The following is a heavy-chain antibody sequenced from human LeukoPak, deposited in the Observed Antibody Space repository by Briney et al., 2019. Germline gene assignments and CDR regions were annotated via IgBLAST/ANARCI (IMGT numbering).Heavy chain of an antibody. CDR3: ARHRIRGRYNWNTGGSDFDY. D-gene: IGHD1-1*01. V-gene: IGHV4-39*01. CDR2: IYYSGST. CDR1: GGSISSSSYY. J-gene: IGHJ4*02. Sequence: SETLSLTCTVSGGSISSSSYYWGWIRQPPGKGLEWIGSIYYSGSTYYNPSLKSRVTISVDTSKNQFSLKLSSVTAADTAVYYCARHRIRGRYNWNTGGSDFDYWGQGTLVTVSS.